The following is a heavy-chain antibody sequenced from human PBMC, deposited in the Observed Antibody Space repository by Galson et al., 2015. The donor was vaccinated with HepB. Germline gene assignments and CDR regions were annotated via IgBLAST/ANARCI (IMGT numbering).Heavy chain of an antibody. V-gene: IGHV3-64*01. Sequence: SLRLSCAASGFTFSYYAMHWVRQAPGKGLEYVSAISSNGGSTYYANSVEGRFTISRDNSKNTLYLQMGGLRAEDMAVYYCARDRCSSTSCPIDYWGQGTLVTVSS. CDR3: ARDRCSSTSCPIDY. CDR1: GFTFSYYA. D-gene: IGHD2-2*01. CDR2: ISSNGGST. J-gene: IGHJ4*02.